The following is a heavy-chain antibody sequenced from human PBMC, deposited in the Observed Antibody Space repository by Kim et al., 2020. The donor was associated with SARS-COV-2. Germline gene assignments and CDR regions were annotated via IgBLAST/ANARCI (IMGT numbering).Heavy chain of an antibody. CDR2: IHHSGST. V-gene: IGHV4-4*02. D-gene: IGHD3-9*01. J-gene: IGHJ6*02. Sequence: SETLSLTCAVSGSSISSSNWWSWVRLPPGKGLEWIGEIHHSGSTNYNPSLKSRVTISVDKSKNKFSLKLSSVTAADTAVYYCARVTFNILTGLYGMDVWGQGTTVTVSS. CDR1: GSSISSSNW. CDR3: ARVTFNILTGLYGMDV.